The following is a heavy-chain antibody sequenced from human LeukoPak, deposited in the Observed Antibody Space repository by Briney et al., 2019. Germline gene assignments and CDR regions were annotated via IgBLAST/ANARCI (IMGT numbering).Heavy chain of an antibody. V-gene: IGHV4-34*01. J-gene: IGHJ6*02. CDR2: INHSGST. D-gene: IGHD4-17*01. CDR3: AGAPTFYGDYVNYYYYGMDV. Sequence: PETLSLTCAVYGGSFSGYYWSWIRQPPGKGLEWIGEINHSGSTNYNPSLKSRVTISVDTPKNQFSLKLSSVTAADTAVYYCAGAPTFYGDYVNYYYYGMDVWGQGTTVTVSS. CDR1: GGSFSGYY.